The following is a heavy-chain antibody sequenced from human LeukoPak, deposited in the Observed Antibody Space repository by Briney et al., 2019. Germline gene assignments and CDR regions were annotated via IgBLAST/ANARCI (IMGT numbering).Heavy chain of an antibody. CDR3: TKGDRGHSVPDY. CDR2: ITGNSGTI. J-gene: IGHJ4*02. CDR1: GFIFDEYA. Sequence: PGGSLRLSCAAPGFIFDEYAMHWVWQPPGKGLEWVSGITGNSGTIGYADSVKGRFTISRDNAKNSLYLQMNSLRTEDKALYYCTKGDRGHSVPDYWGQGTLVTVSS. V-gene: IGHV3-9*01. D-gene: IGHD2-21*02.